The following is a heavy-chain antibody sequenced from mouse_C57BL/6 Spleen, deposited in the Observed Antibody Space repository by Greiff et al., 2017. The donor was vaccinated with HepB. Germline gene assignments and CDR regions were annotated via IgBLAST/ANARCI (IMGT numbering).Heavy chain of an antibody. J-gene: IGHJ4*01. CDR1: GFTFSDYY. Sequence: DVKLQESEGGLVQPGSSMKLSCTASGFTFSDYYMAWVRQVPEKGLEWVANINYDGSSTYYLDSLKSRFIISRDNAKNILYLQMSSLKSEDTATYYCARDVYYYGSSYEAMDYWGQGTSVTVSS. CDR2: INYDGSST. V-gene: IGHV5-16*01. D-gene: IGHD1-1*01. CDR3: ARDVYYYGSSYEAMDY.